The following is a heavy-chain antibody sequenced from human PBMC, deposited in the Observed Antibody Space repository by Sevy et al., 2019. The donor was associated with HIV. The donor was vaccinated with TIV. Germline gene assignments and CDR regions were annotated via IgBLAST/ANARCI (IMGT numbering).Heavy chain of an antibody. J-gene: IGHJ4*02. D-gene: IGHD4-17*01. CDR2: IKPDGTGK. CDR1: GFTFSSYW. CDR3: ARAGPLGDLDHFDH. Sequence: GGSLRLSCAASGFTFSSYWMTWVRQAPGKGLEWVADIKPDGTGKNYVDSLKGRFTISRDNAKNSLYLQMNSLRPEDTAVYYCARAGPLGDLDHFDHWGLGTLVTVSS. V-gene: IGHV3-7*03.